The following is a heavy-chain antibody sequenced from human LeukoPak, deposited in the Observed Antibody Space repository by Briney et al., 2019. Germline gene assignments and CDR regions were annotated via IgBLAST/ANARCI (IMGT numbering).Heavy chain of an antibody. CDR1: GFPFSSYA. Sequence: GGSLGLSCAASGFPFSSYAMSWVRQAPGKGLEWVSTISNSDDSTYYADSVKGRFTISRDNSENTLFLRMNSLRAEDTAVYYCAKATGYLLWGQGTLVIVSS. CDR2: ISNSDDST. CDR3: AKATGYLL. D-gene: IGHD1-14*01. J-gene: IGHJ4*02. V-gene: IGHV3-23*01.